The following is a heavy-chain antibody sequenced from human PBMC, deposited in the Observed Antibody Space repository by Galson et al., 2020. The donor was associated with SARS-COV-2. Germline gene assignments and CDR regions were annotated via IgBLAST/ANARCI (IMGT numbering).Heavy chain of an antibody. Sequence: SETLSLNCAVYSGSFSGYYWTWIRQTPGKGPEWLGEINHSGSTNYNPSPKSRATISVDTSKNQFSLKLNSVTAADTAVYYCTRVGDGYNSGFDYWGQGILVTVSS. V-gene: IGHV4-34*01. J-gene: IGHJ4*02. CDR2: INHSGST. CDR1: SGSFSGYY. CDR3: TRVGDGYNSGFDY. D-gene: IGHD5-12*01.